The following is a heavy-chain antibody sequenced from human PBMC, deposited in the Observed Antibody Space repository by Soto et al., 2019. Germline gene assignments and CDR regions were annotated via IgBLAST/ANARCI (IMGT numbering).Heavy chain of an antibody. D-gene: IGHD3-10*01. V-gene: IGHV1-69*02. CDR1: GGTFSSYT. CDR2: IIPILGIA. Sequence: SVKVSCKASGGTFSSYTISWVRQAPGQGLEWMGRIIPILGIANYAQKFQGRVTITADKSTSTAYIELSSLRSEDTAVYYCSYYYGSGSYYSFDYWGQGTLVTVS. J-gene: IGHJ4*02. CDR3: SYYYGSGSYYSFDY.